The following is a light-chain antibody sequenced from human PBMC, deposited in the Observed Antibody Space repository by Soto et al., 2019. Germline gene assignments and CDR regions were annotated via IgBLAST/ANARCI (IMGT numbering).Light chain of an antibody. CDR1: SSDVGGYNY. J-gene: IGLJ1*01. V-gene: IGLV2-11*01. Sequence: QSALTQPRSVSGSPGQSVTISCTGTSSDVGGYNYVSWYRQHPGKAPKLLIYDVSKRPSGVPDRFSGSKSGYTSSLTISGLQAEDEADYYCCLYAGRYTYVFGTGTKVTVL. CDR2: DVS. CDR3: CLYAGRYTYV.